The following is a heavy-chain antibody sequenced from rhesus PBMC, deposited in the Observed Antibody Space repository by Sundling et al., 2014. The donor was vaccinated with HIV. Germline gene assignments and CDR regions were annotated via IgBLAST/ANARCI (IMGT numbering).Heavy chain of an antibody. J-gene: IGHJ4*01. V-gene: IGHV4-93*01. CDR2: IYGSGGST. Sequence: QVQLQESGPAVVKPSETLSLTCAVSGDSISSSNWWSWIRQSPGKGLEWIGGIYGSGGSTEYNPSVKSRVTISKDTSKNQFSLNLSSVTASDTAVYYCAREGLELWIDYWGQGVLVTVSS. CDR3: AREGLELWIDY. CDR1: GDSISSSNW. D-gene: IGHD1-1*01.